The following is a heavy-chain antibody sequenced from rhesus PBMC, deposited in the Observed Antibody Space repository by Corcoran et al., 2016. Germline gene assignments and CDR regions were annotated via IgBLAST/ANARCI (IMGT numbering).Heavy chain of an antibody. CDR1: GYSISSSYH. CDR3: ASISTHIAAGLV. CDR2: LTGDTGST. V-gene: IGHV4-99*01. J-gene: IGHJ4*01. Sequence: QVQLQESGPGLVKPAETLSLTCAVSGYSISSSYHWAWIRQPPGQGLEYIGFLTGDTGSTSHNPSLKSRVTISRDTSKNQFSLKLSSVTAADTAVYYCASISTHIAAGLVWGQGVLVTVSS. D-gene: IGHD6-13*01.